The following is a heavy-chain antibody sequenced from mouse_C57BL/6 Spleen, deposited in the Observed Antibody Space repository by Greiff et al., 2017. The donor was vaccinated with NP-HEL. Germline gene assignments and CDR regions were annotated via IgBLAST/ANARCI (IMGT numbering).Heavy chain of an antibody. D-gene: IGHD2-1*01. Sequence: EVQRVESGAELVRPGASVKLSCTASGFNIKDDYMHWVKQRPEQGLEWIGWIDPENGDTEYASKFQGKATITADTSSNTAYLQLSSLTSEDTAVYYCTTGGNSAWFAYWGQGTLVTVSA. CDR3: TTGGNSAWFAY. J-gene: IGHJ3*01. V-gene: IGHV14-4*01. CDR2: IDPENGDT. CDR1: GFNIKDDY.